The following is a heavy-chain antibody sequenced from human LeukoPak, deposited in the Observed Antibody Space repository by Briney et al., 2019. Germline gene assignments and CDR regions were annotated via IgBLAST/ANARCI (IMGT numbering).Heavy chain of an antibody. Sequence: PSETLSLTCTVSGGSISSSSYYWGWIRQPPGKGLEWIGSIYYSGSTYYNPSLKSRVTISVDTSKNQFSLKLSSVTAADTAVYYCARDYRYSSSSSLNMDVWGKGTTVTVSS. D-gene: IGHD6-6*01. CDR3: ARDYRYSSSSSLNMDV. CDR2: IYYSGST. J-gene: IGHJ6*03. V-gene: IGHV4-39*07. CDR1: GGSISSSSYY.